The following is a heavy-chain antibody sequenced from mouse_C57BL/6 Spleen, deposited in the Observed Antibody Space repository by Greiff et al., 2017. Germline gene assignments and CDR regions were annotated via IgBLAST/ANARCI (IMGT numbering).Heavy chain of an antibody. D-gene: IGHD2-3*01. CDR2: INPYNGDT. Sequence: EVQLQQSGPELVKPGDSVKISCKASGYSFTGYFMNWVMQSHGKSLEWIGRINPYNGDTFYNQKFKGKATLTVDKSSSTAHMELRSLTSEDSAVYYCARSGWWLPIAYWGQGTLVTVSA. J-gene: IGHJ3*01. CDR3: ARSGWWLPIAY. CDR1: GYSFTGYF. V-gene: IGHV1-20*01.